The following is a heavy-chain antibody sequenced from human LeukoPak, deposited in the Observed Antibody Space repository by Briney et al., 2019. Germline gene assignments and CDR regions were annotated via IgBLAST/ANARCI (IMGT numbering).Heavy chain of an antibody. D-gene: IGHD3-10*01. Sequence: GSLSLSCAASGFTFSDYGIHWVRQAPGKGLEWVAVISSDGSNKYYADSVKGRFTISRDNSKKTLYLQMNSLRGEDTAVYYCARASGSVDYWGQGTLVTVSS. V-gene: IGHV3-30*03. J-gene: IGHJ4*02. CDR3: ARASGSVDY. CDR2: ISSDGSNK. CDR1: GFTFSDYG.